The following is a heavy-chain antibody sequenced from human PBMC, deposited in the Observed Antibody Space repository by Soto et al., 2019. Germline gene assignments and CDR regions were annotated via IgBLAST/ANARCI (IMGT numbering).Heavy chain of an antibody. D-gene: IGHD3-9*01. J-gene: IGHJ6*02. CDR1: GFSLSNYY. Sequence: EVQLVESGGGLVQPGGSLTLSCAASGFSLSNYYMTWVRQAPGKGLEWVANIKYDGSEKHYLDSMKGRFTISRDNAKNSLFLQMSSLRAEDTAVYYCARDNYDFFTGHYGMDVWGQGTAVTVSS. CDR3: ARDNYDFFTGHYGMDV. CDR2: IKYDGSEK. V-gene: IGHV3-7*03.